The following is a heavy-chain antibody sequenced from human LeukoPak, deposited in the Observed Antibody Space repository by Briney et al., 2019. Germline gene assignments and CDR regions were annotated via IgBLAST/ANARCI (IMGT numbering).Heavy chain of an antibody. Sequence: NSSETLSLTCAVYGGSISSYYWSWIRQPPGKGLEWIGYIYYSGSTNYNPSLKSRVTISVDTSRNQFSLKLSSVTAADTAVYYCARDMGRYDILTGYNWFDPWGQGTLVTVSS. CDR2: IYYSGST. CDR3: ARDMGRYDILTGYNWFDP. CDR1: GGSISSYY. J-gene: IGHJ5*02. V-gene: IGHV4-59*01. D-gene: IGHD3-9*01.